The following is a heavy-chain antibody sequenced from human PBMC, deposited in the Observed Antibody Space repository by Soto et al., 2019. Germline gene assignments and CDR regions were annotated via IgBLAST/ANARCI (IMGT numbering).Heavy chain of an antibody. CDR1: GYTFTSYA. Sequence: ASVKVSCKASGYTFTSYAMNWVRQAPGQGLEWMGWINTNTGNPTYAQGFTGRFVFSLDTSVSTAYLQISSLKAEDTAVYYCARALNWGTVGGSDAFDIWGQGTMVTVSS. CDR3: ARALNWGTVGGSDAFDI. V-gene: IGHV7-4-1*02. J-gene: IGHJ3*02. CDR2: INTNTGNP. D-gene: IGHD7-27*01.